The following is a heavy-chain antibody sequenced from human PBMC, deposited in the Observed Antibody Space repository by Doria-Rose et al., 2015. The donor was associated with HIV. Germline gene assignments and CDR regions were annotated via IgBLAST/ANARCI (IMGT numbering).Heavy chain of an antibody. D-gene: IGHD3-10*01. CDR3: ARGPTGVLDY. J-gene: IGHJ4*02. CDR2: IDHSGGA. V-gene: IGHV4-34*01. Sequence: QGQLQQWGAGLLKPSETLSLTCAVYGGSFSGYYWNWIRQPPGKGLEWIGEIDHSGGAYYNPSLKSRVPISLGTSKNRFSLNLTSVTAADAAIYYCARGPTGVLDYWGQGNLVTVSS. CDR1: GGSFSGYY.